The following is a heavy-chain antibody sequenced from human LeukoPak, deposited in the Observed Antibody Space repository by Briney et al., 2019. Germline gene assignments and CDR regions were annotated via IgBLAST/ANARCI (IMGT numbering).Heavy chain of an antibody. CDR1: GYTFTSYG. CDR3: ARDPLEQWLALDYYMDV. Sequence: ASVKVSCKASGYTFTSYGISWVRQAPGQGLEWMGWISAYNGNTNYAQKLQGRVTMITDTSTSTAYMELRSLRSDDTAVYYCARDPLEQWLALDYYMDVWGKGTTVTVSS. D-gene: IGHD6-19*01. CDR2: ISAYNGNT. J-gene: IGHJ6*03. V-gene: IGHV1-18*01.